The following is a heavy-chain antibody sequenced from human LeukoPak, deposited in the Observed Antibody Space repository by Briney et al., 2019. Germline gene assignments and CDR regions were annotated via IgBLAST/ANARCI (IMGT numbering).Heavy chain of an antibody. CDR1: GFTFSRNA. J-gene: IGHJ4*02. D-gene: IGHD4-23*01. Sequence: GGSLRLSCAASGFTFSRNAMNWVRQAPGKGLEWVSSASGSGGSTYYADSVKGRFTISRDNSKNTLYLQMNSLRAEDTAVYYCAKDLGSVVTPPSLDYWGQGTLVTVSS. CDR3: AKDLGSVVTPPSLDY. V-gene: IGHV3-23*01. CDR2: ASGSGGST.